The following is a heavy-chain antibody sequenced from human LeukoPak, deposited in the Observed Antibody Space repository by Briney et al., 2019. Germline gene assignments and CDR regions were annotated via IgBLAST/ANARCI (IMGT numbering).Heavy chain of an antibody. CDR3: ARDFCGGDCYLAYYFDY. D-gene: IGHD2-21*02. Sequence: GGSLRLSCAASGFTFSSYTMSWVRQAPGKGLEWVAVISYDGSNKYYADSVKGRFTISRDNSKNTLYLQMNSLRAEDTAVYYCARDFCGGDCYLAYYFDYWGQGTLVTVSS. J-gene: IGHJ4*02. CDR1: GFTFSSYT. CDR2: ISYDGSNK. V-gene: IGHV3-30-3*01.